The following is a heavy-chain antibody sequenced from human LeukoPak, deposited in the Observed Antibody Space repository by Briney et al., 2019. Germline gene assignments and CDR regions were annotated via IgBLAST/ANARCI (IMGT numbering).Heavy chain of an antibody. V-gene: IGHV3-20*04. Sequence: PGGSLRLSCAASGFTFDDYGMSWVRQAPGKGLEWVSGINWNGGSTGYADSVKGRFTISRDNAKNTLYLQMNSLRAEDTAVYYCARDLSYSGSLDYWGQGTLVTVSS. CDR3: ARDLSYSGSLDY. D-gene: IGHD1-26*01. CDR2: INWNGGST. J-gene: IGHJ4*02. CDR1: GFTFDDYG.